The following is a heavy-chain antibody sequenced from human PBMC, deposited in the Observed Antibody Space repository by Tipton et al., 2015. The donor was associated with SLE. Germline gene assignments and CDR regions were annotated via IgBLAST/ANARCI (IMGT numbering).Heavy chain of an antibody. CDR2: IYYSGAI. CDR1: NGSINSGDFY. CDR3: ARGGSPFEF. Sequence: TLSLTCTVSNGSINSGDFYWSWIRQQPGKGLEWIGSIYYSGAISSNSSLRSRLTLSVDTSKNLFSLNLYSVTAADTAVYFCARGGSPFEFWGRGILVTVSS. J-gene: IGHJ4*02. V-gene: IGHV4-31*03.